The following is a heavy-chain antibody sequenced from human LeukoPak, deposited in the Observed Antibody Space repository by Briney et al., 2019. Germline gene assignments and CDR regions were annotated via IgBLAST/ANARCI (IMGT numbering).Heavy chain of an antibody. V-gene: IGHV3-7*03. J-gene: IGHJ6*02. CDR1: GFTFSSYW. CDR3: ARGGGLDV. Sequence: PGGSLRLYCAASGFTFSSYWMNWVRQAPGKGLEWVASINHNGNVNYYVDSVKGRFTISRDNAKNSLYLQMSNLRAEDTAVYFCARGGGLDVWGQGATVTVSS. D-gene: IGHD3-16*01. CDR2: INHNGNVN.